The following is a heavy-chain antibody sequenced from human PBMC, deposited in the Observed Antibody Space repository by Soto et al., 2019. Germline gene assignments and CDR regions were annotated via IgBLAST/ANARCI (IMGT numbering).Heavy chain of an antibody. CDR3: TRDGLEGRAYYDFWSGYYTGDY. CDR1: GFTFGDYA. CDR2: IRSKAYGGTT. J-gene: IGHJ4*02. V-gene: IGHV3-49*03. Sequence: GSLRLSCTASGFTFGDYAMSWFRQAPGKGLEWVGFIRSKAYGGTTEYAASVKGRFTISRDDSKSIAYLQMNSLKTEDTAVYYCTRDGLEGRAYYDFWSGYYTGDYWGQGTLVTVSS. D-gene: IGHD3-3*01.